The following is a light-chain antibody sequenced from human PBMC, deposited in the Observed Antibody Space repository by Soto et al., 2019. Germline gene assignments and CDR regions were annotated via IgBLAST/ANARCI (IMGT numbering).Light chain of an antibody. CDR3: QVWDSTSDLAV. CDR1: NIGGRS. Sequence: SYELTQPPSASVAPGQTARIMCGGNNIGGRSVHWYQQKPGQAPLVVVYDDGDRPSGIPERFSGSNSGNTATLTISRVEAGDEADYYCQVWDSTSDLAVFGTGTKVTVL. J-gene: IGLJ1*01. V-gene: IGLV3-21*02. CDR2: DDG.